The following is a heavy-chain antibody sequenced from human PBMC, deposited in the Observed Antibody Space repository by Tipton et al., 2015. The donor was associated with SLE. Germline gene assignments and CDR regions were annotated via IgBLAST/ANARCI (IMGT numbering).Heavy chain of an antibody. CDR1: GFTFSTYT. V-gene: IGHV3-21*01. D-gene: IGHD1-26*01. CDR2: ISSSGTYI. CDR3: ARDRSGTGSYWGAYYFDY. J-gene: IGHJ4*02. Sequence: SLRLSCAASGFTFSTYTMNWVRQAPGKGLEWVSSISSSGTYIYYADSVRGRFTISRDNAKNSLYLQMNSLRAEDTAVYYCARDRSGTGSYWGAYYFDYWGQGTLVTVSS.